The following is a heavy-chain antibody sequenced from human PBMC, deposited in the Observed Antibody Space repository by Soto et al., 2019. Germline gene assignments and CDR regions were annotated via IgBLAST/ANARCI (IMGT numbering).Heavy chain of an antibody. CDR3: ARYCTNSECSHLYNFDS. CDR2: VYFTGTT. V-gene: IGHV4-61*08. CDR1: GGSVSNGVYC. D-gene: IGHD2-8*01. Sequence: SETLSLTCTVSGGSVSNGVYCWSWIRQPPGKGLEWMGNVYFTGTTIYNPSLKRRVTMSVDTYKDQFFLKLTSVTAGDRAVYYCARYCTNSECSHLYNFDSSGLGTQVTVSS. J-gene: IGHJ4*02.